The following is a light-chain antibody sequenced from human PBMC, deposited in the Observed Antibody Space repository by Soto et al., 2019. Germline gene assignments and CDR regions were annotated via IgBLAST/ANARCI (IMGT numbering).Light chain of an antibody. CDR3: SSSTRSKTLL. CDR1: SSDVGGYNY. Sequence: QSALTQPASVSGSPGQSITISCSGTSSDVGGYNYVAWYQQHPGKAPKLMIYDVSNRPSGVSNRFSASKSGNTASLTISGLQAEDEAEYYCSSSTRSKTLLFGGGTKVTVL. V-gene: IGLV2-14*01. CDR2: DVS. J-gene: IGLJ2*01.